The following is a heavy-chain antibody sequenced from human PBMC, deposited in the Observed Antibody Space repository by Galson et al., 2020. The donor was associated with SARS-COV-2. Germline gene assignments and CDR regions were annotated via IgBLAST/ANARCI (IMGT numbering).Heavy chain of an antibody. CDR3: VRGREQLVLSAFYYYDMDV. V-gene: IGHV3-49*04. Sequence: TGGSLRLSCSTSGFTFGDYAMAWVRQAPGKGLQWVGFIRSRGYGGAAGYDASVKGRFTISRDDSRSVAFLQMNSLKTDDTAVYFCVRGREQLVLSAFYYYDMDVGGEGTTVTVSS. CDR2: IRSRGYGGAA. J-gene: IGHJ6*03. CDR1: GFTFGDYA. D-gene: IGHD6-6*01.